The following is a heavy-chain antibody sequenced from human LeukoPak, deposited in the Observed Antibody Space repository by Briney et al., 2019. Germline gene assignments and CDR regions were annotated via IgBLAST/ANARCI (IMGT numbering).Heavy chain of an antibody. V-gene: IGHV4-34*01. CDR2: INHSGST. J-gene: IGHJ4*02. CDR1: GGSFSAYY. Sequence: SETLSLTCAVCGGSFSAYYWSWIRQPPGKGLDWIGEINHSGSTNYNPSLKSRVTISVDTSKNQFSLKLSSVTAADTAVYYCARISYGDYNFDYWGQGTLVTVSS. CDR3: ARISYGDYNFDY. D-gene: IGHD4-17*01.